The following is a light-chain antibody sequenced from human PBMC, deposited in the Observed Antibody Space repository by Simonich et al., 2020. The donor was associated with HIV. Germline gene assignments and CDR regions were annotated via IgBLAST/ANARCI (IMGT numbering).Light chain of an antibody. CDR3: QQANSFPLT. Sequence: DIQMTQSPSPLSASVGDRATITCRASQSISSWLAWYKQKPGKAPKLLIYKASSLESGVPSRFSGSGSGTEFTLTISSLQPEDFATYYCQQANSFPLTFGGGTKVEIK. V-gene: IGKV1-5*03. CDR2: KAS. J-gene: IGKJ4*01. CDR1: QSISSW.